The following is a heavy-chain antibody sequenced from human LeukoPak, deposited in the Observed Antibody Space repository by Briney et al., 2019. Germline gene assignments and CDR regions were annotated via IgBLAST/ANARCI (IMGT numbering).Heavy chain of an antibody. CDR1: GFTFGDYA. V-gene: IGHV3-23*01. J-gene: IGHJ4*02. D-gene: IGHD5-12*01. Sequence: PGRSLRLSSTASGFTFGDYAMSWVRQAPGKGLEWVSVISGSGGRTYYADSVKGRFTISRDNSKNTLYVQMNSLRAEDTAIYYCAKDLLAATIDYYFDYWGQGNLVTVSS. CDR2: ISGSGGRT. CDR3: AKDLLAATIDYYFDY.